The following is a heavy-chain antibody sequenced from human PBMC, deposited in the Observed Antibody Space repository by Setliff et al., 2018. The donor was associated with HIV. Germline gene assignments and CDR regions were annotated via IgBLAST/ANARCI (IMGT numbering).Heavy chain of an antibody. Sequence: GGSLRLSCAASGFTFDDCVMSWVRQVPGKGLEWVSGITWNGHTTDYADSVKGRFTISRDNRNKFLYLQMNSLSAEDTALYYCARGQTMYGVVIYDAFDIWGQGTMVTASS. CDR1: GFTFDDCV. V-gene: IGHV3-20*04. CDR3: ARGQTMYGVVIYDAFDI. J-gene: IGHJ3*02. D-gene: IGHD3-3*01. CDR2: ITWNGHTT.